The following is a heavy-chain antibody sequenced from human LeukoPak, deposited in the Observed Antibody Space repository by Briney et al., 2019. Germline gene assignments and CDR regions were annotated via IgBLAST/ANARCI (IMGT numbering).Heavy chain of an antibody. J-gene: IGHJ6*02. CDR2: INHSGST. Sequence: PSETLSLTCSVYGGSFSGFYWNWIRQPPGKGLEWIGEINHSGSTHYSPSLKSRLSISVDPSKNQFSLKVSSVTAADTAVYYCARGRSNYYGMDVWGQGTTVTVSS. CDR1: GGSFSGFY. V-gene: IGHV4-34*01. D-gene: IGHD1-26*01. CDR3: ARGRSNYYGMDV.